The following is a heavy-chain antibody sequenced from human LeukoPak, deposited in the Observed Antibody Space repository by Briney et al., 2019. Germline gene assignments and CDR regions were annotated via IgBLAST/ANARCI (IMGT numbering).Heavy chain of an antibody. CDR2: INHSGST. V-gene: IGHV4-34*01. J-gene: IGHJ4*02. CDR3: ARQRYFDWLLPTNIDY. Sequence: SETLSLTCAVYGGSFSGYYWSWIRQPPGKGLEWIGEINHSGSTNYNPSLKSRVTISVDTSKNQFSLKLSSVTAADTAVYYCARQRYFDWLLPTNIDYWGQGTLVTVSS. CDR1: GGSFSGYY. D-gene: IGHD3-9*01.